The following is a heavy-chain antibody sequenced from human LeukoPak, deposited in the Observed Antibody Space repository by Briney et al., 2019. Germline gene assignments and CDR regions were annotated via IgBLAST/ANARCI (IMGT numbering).Heavy chain of an antibody. Sequence: SCKASGYTFTGYYMHWVRQAPGKGLEWVSAISGSGGSTYYADSVKGRFTISRDNSKNTLYLQMNSLRAEDTAVYYCAKAISYCSGGSCYPGGFDYWGQGTLVTVSS. V-gene: IGHV3-23*01. D-gene: IGHD2-15*01. CDR2: ISGSGGST. J-gene: IGHJ4*02. CDR3: AKAISYCSGGSCYPGGFDY. CDR1: GYTFTGYY.